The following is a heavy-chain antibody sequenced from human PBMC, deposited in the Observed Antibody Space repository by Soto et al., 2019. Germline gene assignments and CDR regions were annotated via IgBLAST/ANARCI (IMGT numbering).Heavy chain of an antibody. J-gene: IGHJ6*02. D-gene: IGHD1-26*01. V-gene: IGHV5-51*01. CDR2: IYPGDSDT. CDR3: ATSAGGATYYYYGMDV. CDR1: GYSFTSYW. Sequence: GESLKISCNGSGYSFTSYWIGWVRQMPGKGLEWMGIIYPGDSDTRYSPSFQGQVTISADKSISTAYLQWSSLKASDTAMYYCATSAGGATYYYYGMDVWGQGTTVTVSS.